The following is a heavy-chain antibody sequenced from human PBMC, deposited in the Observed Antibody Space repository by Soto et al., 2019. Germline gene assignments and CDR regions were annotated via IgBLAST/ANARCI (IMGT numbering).Heavy chain of an antibody. Sequence: QLQLQESGPGLVKPSETLSLTCTVSGGSISSSSYYWGWIRQPPGKGLEWIGTIYYSGSTYYNPSLKSRVTITVDTSNNQFSLKLSSVTAADTAVYYCANRHYIVGANYYFGYWGQGTLVTVSS. D-gene: IGHD1-26*01. V-gene: IGHV4-39*01. CDR3: ANRHYIVGANYYFGY. J-gene: IGHJ4*02. CDR2: IYYSGST. CDR1: GGSISSSSYY.